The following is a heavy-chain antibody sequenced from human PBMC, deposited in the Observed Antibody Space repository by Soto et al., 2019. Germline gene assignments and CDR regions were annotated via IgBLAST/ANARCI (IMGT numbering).Heavy chain of an antibody. D-gene: IGHD6-19*01. CDR2: ISAYNGNT. J-gene: IGHJ6*02. CDR3: ARGSVAARIYYYGMDV. V-gene: IGHV1-18*04. CDR1: GYTFTSYG. Sequence: ASVKVSCKASGYTFTSYGISWVRQAPGQGLEWMGWISAYNGNTNYAQKLQGRVTMTTDTSTSTAYMELRSLRSDDTAVYYCARGSVAARIYYYGMDVWGQGTTVTVSS.